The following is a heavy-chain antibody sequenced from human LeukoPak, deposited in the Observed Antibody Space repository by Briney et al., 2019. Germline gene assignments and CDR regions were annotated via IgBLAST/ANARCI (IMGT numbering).Heavy chain of an antibody. CDR1: GFTFSSYA. CDR3: AKGGQEGWPPYYFDY. CDR2: ISGSGGST. J-gene: IGHJ4*02. V-gene: IGHV3-23*01. D-gene: IGHD2-15*01. Sequence: GGSLRLSCAASGFTFSSYAMSWVRQAPGKGLEWVSAISGSGGSTNYADSVKGRFTISRDNSKNTLYLQMNSLRAEDTAVYYCAKGGQEGWPPYYFDYWGQGTLVTVSS.